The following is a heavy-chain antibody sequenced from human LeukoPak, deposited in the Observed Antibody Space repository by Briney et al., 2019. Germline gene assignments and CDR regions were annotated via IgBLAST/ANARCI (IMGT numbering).Heavy chain of an antibody. CDR1: GYTFTSYG. Sequence: ASVKVSCKASGYTFTSYGISWVRQDPGQGLEWMGWIGAYNGNTNYAQKLQGRVTMTTDTSTSTAYMELRSLRSDDTAVYYCARDPGIAAAGTWSYWGQGTLVTVSS. J-gene: IGHJ4*02. V-gene: IGHV1-18*04. CDR3: ARDPGIAAAGTWSY. D-gene: IGHD6-13*01. CDR2: IGAYNGNT.